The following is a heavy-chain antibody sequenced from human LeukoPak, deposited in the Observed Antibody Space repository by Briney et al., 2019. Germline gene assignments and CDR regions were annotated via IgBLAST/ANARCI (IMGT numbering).Heavy chain of an antibody. CDR3: ARTPPRGLIDY. CDR2: MSPKSANT. CDR1: GYTFTSYY. D-gene: IGHD3-16*01. V-gene: IGHV1-8*03. J-gene: IGHJ4*02. Sequence: ASVKVSCKASGYTFTSYYMHWVRQASGQGLEWMGWMSPKSANTGYAQKFRGRVTITRDTSISTAYMELSSLTSEGTAVYYCARTPPRGLIDYWGQGTLVTVSS.